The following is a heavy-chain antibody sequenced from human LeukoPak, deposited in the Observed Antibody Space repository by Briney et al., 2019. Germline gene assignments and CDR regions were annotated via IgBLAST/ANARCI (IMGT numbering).Heavy chain of an antibody. CDR2: INPNSGGT. Sequence: ASVKVSCKASGYTFTGYYMHWVRQAPGQGLEWMGWINPNSGGTNYAQKFQGRVTMTRDTSISTAYMELSRLGSDDTAVYYCARGKGIGYYYGMDVWGQGTTVTVSS. CDR1: GYTFTGYY. J-gene: IGHJ6*02. D-gene: IGHD2-21*01. CDR3: ARGKGIGYYYGMDV. V-gene: IGHV1-2*02.